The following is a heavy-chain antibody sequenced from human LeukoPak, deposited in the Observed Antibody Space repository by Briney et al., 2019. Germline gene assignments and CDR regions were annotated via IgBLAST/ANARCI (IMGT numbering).Heavy chain of an antibody. V-gene: IGHV4-39*01. CDR3: ARLGDYGDYIPPPHFDF. Sequence: SETLSLTCTVSGGSIRSNYYWGWIRQPPGKGLEWIGSIYYSGSTYYNPSLKSRVTISVDTSKNQFSLKLSSVTAADTAVYYCARLGDYGDYIPPPHFDFWGQGTLVTVSA. CDR1: GGSIRSNYY. J-gene: IGHJ4*02. D-gene: IGHD4-17*01. CDR2: IYYSGST.